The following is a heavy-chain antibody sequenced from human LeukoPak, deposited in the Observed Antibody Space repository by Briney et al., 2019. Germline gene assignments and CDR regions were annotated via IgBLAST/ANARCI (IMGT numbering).Heavy chain of an antibody. CDR2: IATAGDT. CDR1: GFTFSDYD. V-gene: IGHV3-13*01. D-gene: IGHD6-19*01. J-gene: IGHJ4*02. Sequence: GGSLRLSCAASGFTFSDYDMHWVRHATGNGLEWVSTIATAGDTYYPGSVKGRFTISRENAKNSLYLQMNSLRAEDTAVYYCARKGGSGCFDYWGQGTLVTVSP. CDR3: ARKGGSGCFDY.